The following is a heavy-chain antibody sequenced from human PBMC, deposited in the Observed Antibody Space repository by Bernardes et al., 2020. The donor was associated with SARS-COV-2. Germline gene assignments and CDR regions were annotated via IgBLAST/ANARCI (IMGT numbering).Heavy chain of an antibody. Sequence: SETLSLTCAVYGGSFSGYYWRWIRQPPGKGLEWIGEINHSGSTNYNPSLKSRVTISVDTSKNQFSLKLSSVTAADTAVYYCASFEYSSALGFDYWGQGTLVTVSS. D-gene: IGHD6-6*01. J-gene: IGHJ4*02. CDR2: INHSGST. CDR3: ASFEYSSALGFDY. V-gene: IGHV4-34*01. CDR1: GGSFSGYY.